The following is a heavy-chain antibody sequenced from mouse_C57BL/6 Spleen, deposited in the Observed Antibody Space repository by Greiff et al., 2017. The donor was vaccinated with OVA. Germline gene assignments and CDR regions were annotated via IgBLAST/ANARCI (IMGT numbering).Heavy chain of an antibody. CDR2: IYPVSGAT. CDR1: GYTFTDHI. J-gene: IGHJ2*01. CDR3: ARWGTTAEETCDY. V-gene: IGHV1-11*01. D-gene: IGHD2-14*01. Sequence: VQLQQSGAELASPGASVTLSCKASGYTFTDHIMNWVKKRPGQGLEWIGRIYPVSGATNYNGKFKGKATLTADKSSSTAYMQRSSLTSEDSAVYFGARWGTTAEETCDYWGQGTTLTVSS.